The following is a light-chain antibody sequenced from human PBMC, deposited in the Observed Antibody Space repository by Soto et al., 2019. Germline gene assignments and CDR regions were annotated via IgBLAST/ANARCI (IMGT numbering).Light chain of an antibody. CDR1: SSDVGAYKY. V-gene: IGLV2-8*01. Sequence: QSALTQPPSASGSPGQSVTISCTGTSSDVGAYKYVSWYQQYPGKAPKLMIYEVSKRPSGVPDRFSGSKSGNTASLTVSGLQAEDEAEYYCTSYAGSNIGVFGGGTKLTVL. CDR2: EVS. J-gene: IGLJ3*02. CDR3: TSYAGSNIGV.